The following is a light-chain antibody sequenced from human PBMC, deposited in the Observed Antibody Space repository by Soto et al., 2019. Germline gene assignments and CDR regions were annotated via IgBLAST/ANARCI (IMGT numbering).Light chain of an antibody. CDR1: QNVDSKY. J-gene: IGKJ1*01. Sequence: EILXXQCPGXLSLSXGERATLSCGGSQNVDSKYLAWYQQNTGQAPRIIIFGASGRATGIPERFSGSGSGTDFTLTISRLEPEDFKVYYCQQYGSLSWTFGQGTKVDI. CDR2: GAS. CDR3: QQYGSLSWT. V-gene: IGKV3-20*01.